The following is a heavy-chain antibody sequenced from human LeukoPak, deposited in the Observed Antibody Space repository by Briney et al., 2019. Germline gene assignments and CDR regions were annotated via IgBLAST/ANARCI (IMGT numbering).Heavy chain of an antibody. CDR3: ARHDSNCYYYFGIDY. CDR1: GCGFTSYW. CDR2: IYPTDCDT. J-gene: IGHJ4*02. D-gene: IGHD3-22*01. Sequence: GADPQISCQGSGCGFTSYWIGWVRQMPGKGLEWMGIIYPTDCDTRYSPSFQGQVTISVDKSISTACLQWSTLKASDTAMYYCARHDSNCYYYFGIDYWGQGTLVTASS. V-gene: IGHV5-51*01.